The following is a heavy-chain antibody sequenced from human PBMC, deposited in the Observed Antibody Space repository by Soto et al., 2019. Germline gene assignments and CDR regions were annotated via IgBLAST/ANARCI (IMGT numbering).Heavy chain of an antibody. CDR2: ITGTGDRI. Sequence: EMQVLESGGGLAQPGGSLRLSCEASGFTLSTYAMTWVRQAPGKGLEWVSSITGTGDRIYYADSVKGRFTISRDNSKNTLSLQMNTLRVEDTAVYYCAVIPTIFAPYVDRWFDPWGQGTLVTVSS. CDR3: AVIPTIFAPYVDRWFDP. J-gene: IGHJ5*02. CDR1: GFTLSTYA. V-gene: IGHV3-23*01. D-gene: IGHD3-3*01.